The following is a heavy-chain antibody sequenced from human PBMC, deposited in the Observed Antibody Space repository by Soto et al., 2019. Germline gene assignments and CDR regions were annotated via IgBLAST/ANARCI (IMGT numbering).Heavy chain of an antibody. CDR1: GFTFSSYW. V-gene: IGHV3-74*01. CDR2: IKVDGSGT. J-gene: IGHJ4*02. D-gene: IGHD3-10*01. Sequence: EVQLVESGGGLVQPGESLTLSCAASGFTFSSYWMHWVRQAPGKGLVWVSRIKVDGSGTYYADSVQGRFTISRDNAKKPLYRKMTGRRVKERAVYSAEGGDGVGLVGNGSLGGHWGREPWSPSPQ. CDR3: EGGDGVGLVGNGSLGGH.